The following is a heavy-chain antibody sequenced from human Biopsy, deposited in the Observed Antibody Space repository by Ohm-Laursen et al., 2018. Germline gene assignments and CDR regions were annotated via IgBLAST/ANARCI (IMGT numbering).Heavy chain of an antibody. CDR1: GFTFSSYG. Sequence: SLRLSCAASGFTFSSYGMHWVRQAPGKGLEWVAVIWYDGSNKYYADSVKGRFTISRDNSKNTLFLQMNNLRAEDTAVYYCARDRYYGSANYFGYYNMDVWGQGTTITVSS. D-gene: IGHD3-10*01. CDR2: IWYDGSNK. V-gene: IGHV3-33*01. J-gene: IGHJ6*02. CDR3: ARDRYYGSANYFGYYNMDV.